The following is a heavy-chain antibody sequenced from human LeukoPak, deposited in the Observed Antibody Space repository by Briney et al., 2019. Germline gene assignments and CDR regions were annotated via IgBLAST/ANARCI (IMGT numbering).Heavy chain of an antibody. J-gene: IGHJ4*02. CDR1: GGSISSSSYY. Sequence: PSETLSLTCTVSGGSISSSSYYWGWIRQPPGKRLEWIGSIYYSGSTYYNPSLKSRVTISVDTSKNQFSLKLSSVTAADTAVYYCARVGATGTPLDYWGQGTLVTVSS. CDR2: IYYSGST. V-gene: IGHV4-39*07. CDR3: ARVGATGTPLDY. D-gene: IGHD1-26*01.